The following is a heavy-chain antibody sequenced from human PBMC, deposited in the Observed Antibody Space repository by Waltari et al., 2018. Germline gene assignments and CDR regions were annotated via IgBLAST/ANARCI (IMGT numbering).Heavy chain of an antibody. Sequence: QVQLQESGPGLVKPSQTLSLTCTVSGCSISSGGYYWSWLRHHPGKGLEWIGYIYYSGSTYYNPSLKSRVTISVDTSKNQFSLKLSSVTAADTAVYYCARGGYYGSGSYNWYFDLWGRGTLVTVSS. CDR3: ARGGYYGSGSYNWYFDL. V-gene: IGHV4-31*03. J-gene: IGHJ2*01. CDR1: GCSISSGGYY. CDR2: IYYSGST. D-gene: IGHD3-10*01.